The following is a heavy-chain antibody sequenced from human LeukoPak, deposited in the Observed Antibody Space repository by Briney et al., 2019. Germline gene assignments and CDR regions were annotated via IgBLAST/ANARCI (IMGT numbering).Heavy chain of an antibody. CDR1: GYTFTSYG. D-gene: IGHD6-19*01. V-gene: IGHV1-18*01. Sequence: ASVKVSCKASGYTFTSYGISWVRQAPGHGLEWVGWISAYNGNTNYAQKLQGRVTMTTDTSTSTAYMELRSLRSDDTAVYYCARDRGGAVAGLVGYWGQGTLVTVSS. J-gene: IGHJ4*02. CDR3: ARDRGGAVAGLVGY. CDR2: ISAYNGNT.